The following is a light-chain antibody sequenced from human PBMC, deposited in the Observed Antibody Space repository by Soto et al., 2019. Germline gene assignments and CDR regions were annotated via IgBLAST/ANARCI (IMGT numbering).Light chain of an antibody. Sequence: QSVLTHPAAVSGSPGQSITIACTGTSSDGGGYNYVSCDQQHPGKAPKLMIYDVSKRPSGVSTRFSGSNSGNTASLTISGLHAEDEADHSCSSYTSSSSLDVVFGGGTKVTV. CDR2: DVS. J-gene: IGLJ2*01. CDR1: SSDGGGYNY. V-gene: IGLV2-14*01. CDR3: SSYTSSSSLDVV.